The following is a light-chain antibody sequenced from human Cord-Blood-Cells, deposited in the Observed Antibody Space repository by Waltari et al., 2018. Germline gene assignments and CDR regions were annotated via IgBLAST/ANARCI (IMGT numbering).Light chain of an antibody. Sequence: DIQMTQSPSTLSASVGDRVTITCRASQSISSWLAWYQQKPGKAPKLLIYKASSLESGVPSRFSGIGSGTAFTLTITSLQPADFATYYCQQYNSYSRTFGQGTKVEIK. J-gene: IGKJ1*01. CDR1: QSISSW. V-gene: IGKV1-5*03. CDR3: QQYNSYSRT. CDR2: KAS.